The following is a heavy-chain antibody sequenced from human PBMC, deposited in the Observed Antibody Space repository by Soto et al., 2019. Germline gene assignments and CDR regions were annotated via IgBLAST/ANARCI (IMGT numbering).Heavy chain of an antibody. CDR3: ARVYSSSSGRAIDY. J-gene: IGHJ4*02. V-gene: IGHV3-7*01. Sequence: GGSLRLSCAASGFTFSNYWMTWVRQAPGKRLEWVANIKQDGTEKSYVDSVKGRFTISRDNAKSSLYLQMNSLRVEDTAVYYCARVYSSSSGRAIDYWGQGTLVTVSS. CDR2: IKQDGTEK. D-gene: IGHD6-6*01. CDR1: GFTFSNYW.